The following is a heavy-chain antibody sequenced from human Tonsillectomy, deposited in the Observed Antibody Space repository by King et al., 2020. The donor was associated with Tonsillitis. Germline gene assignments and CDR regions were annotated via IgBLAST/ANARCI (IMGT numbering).Heavy chain of an antibody. J-gene: IGHJ4*02. CDR2: IKSKTDGGTA. CDR1: GFTFSDAW. D-gene: IGHD3-3*01. Sequence: VQLVESGGGLVKPGGSLRLSCAASGFTFSDAWMSWVRQAPGKGLEWVGRIKSKTDGGTADYAAPLKGRFTISRDDSKDTLYLPMNSLKTDDPAVYYCTTDYDFWSCDYIGDFWGQGTLVTVSS. V-gene: IGHV3-15*01. CDR3: TTDYDFWSCDYIGDF.